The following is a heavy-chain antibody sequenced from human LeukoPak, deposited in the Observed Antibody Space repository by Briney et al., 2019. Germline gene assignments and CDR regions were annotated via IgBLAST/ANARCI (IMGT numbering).Heavy chain of an antibody. CDR1: GFTFSSYA. J-gene: IGHJ4*02. CDR3: AKGVGATNY. V-gene: IGHV3-23*01. D-gene: IGHD1-26*01. CDR2: ISGSGGST. Sequence: GGXLRLSCAASGFTFSSYAMSWVRQAPGKGVEGVSAISGSGGSTYYADSVKGRFTISRDNSKNTLYLQMNSLRAEDTAVYYCAKGVGATNYWGQGTLVTVSS.